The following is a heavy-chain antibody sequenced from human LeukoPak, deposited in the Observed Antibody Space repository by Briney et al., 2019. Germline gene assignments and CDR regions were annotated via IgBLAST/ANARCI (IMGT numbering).Heavy chain of an antibody. D-gene: IGHD5-24*01. CDR2: MSDDGRNQ. CDR1: GFSFSTYA. V-gene: IGHV3-30*01. Sequence: GGSLRLSCAVSGFSFSTYAMHWVRQAPGKGREWVAVMSDDGRNQFYADSVKGRFTISRENSKNTLYLQMNSPRVEDTAVYYCARGQLAPNYHYYMDVWGKGTTVTVSS. J-gene: IGHJ6*03. CDR3: ARGQLAPNYHYYMDV.